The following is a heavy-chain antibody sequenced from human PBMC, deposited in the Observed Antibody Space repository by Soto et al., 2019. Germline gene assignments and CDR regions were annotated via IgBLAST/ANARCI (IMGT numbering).Heavy chain of an antibody. CDR3: ARVYSGYTYGYLGYHFDS. J-gene: IGHJ4*02. V-gene: IGHV4-31*03. D-gene: IGHD5-18*01. Sequence: QVQLQESGPGLVKPSQTLSLTCTVSGGSISSGGYSWSWIRQHPGKGLEWIGYIYYRGTTHYNPSLKSRGTISVDMSKNQFSLKLSSVTAADTAVYYCARVYSGYTYGYLGYHFDSGGQGTLVTVSS. CDR1: GGSISSGGYS. CDR2: IYYRGTT.